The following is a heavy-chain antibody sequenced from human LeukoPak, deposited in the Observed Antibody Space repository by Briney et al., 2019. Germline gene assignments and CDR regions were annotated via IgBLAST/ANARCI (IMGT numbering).Heavy chain of an antibody. D-gene: IGHD1-26*01. Sequence: GRSLRLSCAASGFTFDDCAMHWVRQAPGKGLEWVSGISWNSGSIGYADSVKGRFTISRDNAKNSLYLQMNSLRAEDMALYYCAKDTTSGSYYGAFDYWGQGTLVTVSS. V-gene: IGHV3-9*03. CDR2: ISWNSGSI. CDR1: GFTFDDCA. CDR3: AKDTTSGSYYGAFDY. J-gene: IGHJ4*02.